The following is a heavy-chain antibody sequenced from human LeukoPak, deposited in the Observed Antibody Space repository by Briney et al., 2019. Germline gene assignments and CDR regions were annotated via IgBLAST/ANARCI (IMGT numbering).Heavy chain of an antibody. Sequence: ASVKVSCKASGYTFTSYDINWVRQAPGQGLEWMGGIIPIFGTANYAQKFQGRVTITADESTSTAYMELSSLRSEDTAVYYCARGRDTVSTPFDYWGQGTLVTVSS. CDR1: GYTFTSYD. J-gene: IGHJ4*02. CDR2: IIPIFGTA. D-gene: IGHD2-15*01. CDR3: ARGRDTVSTPFDY. V-gene: IGHV1-69*13.